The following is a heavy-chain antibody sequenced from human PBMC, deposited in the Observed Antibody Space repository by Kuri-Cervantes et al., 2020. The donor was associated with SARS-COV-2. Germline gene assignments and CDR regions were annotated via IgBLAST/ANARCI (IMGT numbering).Heavy chain of an antibody. CDR3: ARLIYYDNSGYYPSWFDP. V-gene: IGHV4-34*01. D-gene: IGHD3-22*01. CDR1: GGSFSGYY. Sequence: GSLRLSCAVYGGSFSGYYWSWIRQPPGKGLEWIGEINHSGSTYYNPSLKSRVTISVDTSRNQFSLELSSVTAADTAVYYCARLIYYDNSGYYPSWFDPWGQGILVTVSS. CDR2: INHSGST. J-gene: IGHJ5*02.